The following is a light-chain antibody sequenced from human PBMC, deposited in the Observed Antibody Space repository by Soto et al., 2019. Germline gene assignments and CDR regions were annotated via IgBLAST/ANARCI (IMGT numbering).Light chain of an antibody. CDR2: DAS. V-gene: IGKV1-5*01. J-gene: IGKJ1*01. CDR3: QQYKSYPWT. Sequence: DIQMTQSPYTLSASVGDGVTITCRASQSISSWLAWYQQKPGKAPKLLIFDASSLESGVPSRFSGSESGTEFILTISSLQPDDLATYYCQQYKSYPWTFGPGTKVEMK. CDR1: QSISSW.